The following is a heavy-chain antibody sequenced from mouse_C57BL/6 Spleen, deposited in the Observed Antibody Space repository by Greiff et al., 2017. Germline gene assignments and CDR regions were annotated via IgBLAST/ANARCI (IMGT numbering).Heavy chain of an antibody. CDR2: INPNNGGT. V-gene: IGHV1-26*01. CDR3: ARLGYYFGC. CDR1: GYTFTDYY. J-gene: IGHJ2*01. Sequence: EVQLQQSGPELVKPGASVKISCKASGYTFTDYYMNWVKQSHGKSLEWIGDINPNNGGTSYNQKFKGKATLTVDKSSSTAYMELRSLTSEDSAVYYCARLGYYFGCWGQGTTLTVSS. D-gene: IGHD3-3*01.